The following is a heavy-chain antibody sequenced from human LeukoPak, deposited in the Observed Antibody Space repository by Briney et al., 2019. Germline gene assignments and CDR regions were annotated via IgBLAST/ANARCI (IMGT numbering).Heavy chain of an antibody. Sequence: ASVKVSCKASGYTFTGYYMHWVRQAPGQRLEWMGWINSNSGGVHYAQNFQGTSTMTRDTSISTAYMDLTRLRYDDTAVYFCARYLAAPYDAFDIWGQGTMVTDSS. D-gene: IGHD2-15*01. CDR3: ARYLAAPYDAFDI. J-gene: IGHJ3*02. CDR2: INSNSGGV. V-gene: IGHV1-2*02. CDR1: GYTFTGYY.